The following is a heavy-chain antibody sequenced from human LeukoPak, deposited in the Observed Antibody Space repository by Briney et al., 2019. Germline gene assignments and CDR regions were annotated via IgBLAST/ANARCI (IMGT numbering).Heavy chain of an antibody. Sequence: ASVKVSCKASGYTFTSYDINWVRQATGQGLEWMGWMNPNSGNTGYARKFQGRVTMTRNTSISTAYMELSSLRSEDTAVYYCARVFRGWYELDYWGQGTLVTVSS. D-gene: IGHD6-19*01. J-gene: IGHJ4*02. CDR2: MNPNSGNT. CDR3: ARVFRGWYELDY. CDR1: GYTFTSYD. V-gene: IGHV1-8*01.